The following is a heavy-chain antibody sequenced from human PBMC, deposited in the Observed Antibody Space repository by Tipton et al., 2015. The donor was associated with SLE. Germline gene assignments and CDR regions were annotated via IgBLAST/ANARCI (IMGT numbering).Heavy chain of an antibody. V-gene: IGHV3-48*03. D-gene: IGHD2-15*01. CDR1: GFTFSSYE. Sequence: SLRLSCAASGFTFSSYEMNWVRQAPGKGLEWVSYISSSGSTIYYADSVKGRFTISRDNAKNSLYLQMNSLRAEDTAVYYCARASLGGGLYYWGQGTLVTVSS. CDR3: ARASLGGGLYY. CDR2: ISSSGSTI. J-gene: IGHJ4*02.